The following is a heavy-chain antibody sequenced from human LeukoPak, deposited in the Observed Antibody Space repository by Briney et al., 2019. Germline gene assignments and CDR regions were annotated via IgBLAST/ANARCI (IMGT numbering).Heavy chain of an antibody. CDR3: ASGSTLYYDFWSGPGPFDY. CDR2: IYYSGST. J-gene: IGHJ4*02. Sequence: SETLSLTCTVSGGSISSYYWSWIRQPPGKGLEWIGYIYYSGSTNYNPSLKSRVTISVDTSKNQFSLKLSSVTAADTAVYYCASGSTLYYDFWSGPGPFDYWGQGTLATVSS. V-gene: IGHV4-59*08. D-gene: IGHD3-3*01. CDR1: GGSISSYY.